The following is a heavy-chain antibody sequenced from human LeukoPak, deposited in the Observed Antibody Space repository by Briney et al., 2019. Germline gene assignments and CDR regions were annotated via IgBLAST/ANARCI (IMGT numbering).Heavy chain of an antibody. J-gene: IGHJ5*02. CDR3: ARAGDSSGYYVGWFDP. CDR2: IYYTGNA. V-gene: IGHV4-30-4*01. CDR1: GGSISSGDYY. Sequence: SETLSLTCIVSGGSISSGDYYWSWIRQPPGKGLEWIGYIYYTGNANNNPSLTSRVTMSLDTSKNQFSLKLSSVTAADTAVYYCARAGDSSGYYVGWFDPWGQGTLVTVSS. D-gene: IGHD3-22*01.